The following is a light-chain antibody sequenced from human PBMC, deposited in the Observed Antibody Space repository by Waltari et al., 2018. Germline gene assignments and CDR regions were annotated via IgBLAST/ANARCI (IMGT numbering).Light chain of an antibody. CDR2: AAS. CDR1: QSISIY. V-gene: IGKV1-39*01. Sequence: DIQLTQSPSSLYASLVDRCTITCLASQSISIYLNWYQQKPWKAPKLLIYAASSLQSGVTSRFSGSGSGTDFTLTISSLQPEDFATYYCQQSYSTPTTFGQGTKLEIK. J-gene: IGKJ2*01. CDR3: QQSYSTPTT.